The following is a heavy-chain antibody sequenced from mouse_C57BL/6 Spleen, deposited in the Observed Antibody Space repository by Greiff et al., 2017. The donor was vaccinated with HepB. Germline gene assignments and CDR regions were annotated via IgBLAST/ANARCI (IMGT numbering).Heavy chain of an antibody. CDR1: GFTFSDYY. Sequence: EVKLMESGGGLVQPGGSLKLSCAASGFTFSDYYMYWVRQTPEKRLEWVAYISNGGGSTYYPDTVKGRFTISRDNAKNTLYLQMSRLKSEDTAMYYCARPAFAYWGQGTLVTVSA. V-gene: IGHV5-12*01. J-gene: IGHJ3*01. CDR2: ISNGGGST. CDR3: ARPAFAY.